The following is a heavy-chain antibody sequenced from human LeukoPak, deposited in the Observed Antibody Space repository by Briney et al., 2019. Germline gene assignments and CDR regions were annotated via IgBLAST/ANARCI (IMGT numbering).Heavy chain of an antibody. J-gene: IGHJ4*02. CDR2: ISSSSSYI. D-gene: IGHD4-23*01. Sequence: GGSLRLSCAASGFTFTTYSMNWVRQAPGKGLEWVSSISSSSSYIYYADSVRGRFAISRDNAKNSLYLQMDSLRAEDTAVYYCARAPYGGNGPTDYWGQGTLVTVSS. V-gene: IGHV3-21*06. CDR1: GFTFTTYS. CDR3: ARAPYGGNGPTDY.